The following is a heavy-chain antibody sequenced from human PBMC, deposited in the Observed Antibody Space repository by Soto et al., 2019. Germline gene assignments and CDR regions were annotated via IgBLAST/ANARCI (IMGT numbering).Heavy chain of an antibody. CDR3: ARARIVGATKGGYFDY. CDR1: GFTVSSNY. CDR2: IYSGGST. D-gene: IGHD1-26*01. J-gene: IGHJ4*02. Sequence: GGSLRLSCAASGFTVSSNYMSWVRQAPGKGLEWVSVIYSGGSTYYADSVKGRFTISRDNSKNTLYLQMNSLRAEDTAVYYCARARIVGATKGGYFDYWGQGTLVTVSS. V-gene: IGHV3-53*01.